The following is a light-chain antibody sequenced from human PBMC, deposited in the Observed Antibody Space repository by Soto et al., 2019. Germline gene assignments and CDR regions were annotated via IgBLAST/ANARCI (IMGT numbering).Light chain of an antibody. CDR2: KAS. CDR3: QQYNSYSPNT. Sequence: DIQMTQSPSTLSASVGDRVTITCRASQSISSWLAWYQQKPGKAPKLLIYKASSLESGVPSRFSGSGSGTELPLTISSLQPDDFATYYCQQYNSYSPNTFGQGTKLEIK. J-gene: IGKJ2*01. CDR1: QSISSW. V-gene: IGKV1-5*03.